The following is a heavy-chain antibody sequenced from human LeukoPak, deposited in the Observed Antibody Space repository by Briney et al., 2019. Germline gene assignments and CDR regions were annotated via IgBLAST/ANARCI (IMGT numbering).Heavy chain of an antibody. CDR2: IYYSGST. V-gene: IGHV4-39*01. Sequence: TSETLSLTCTVSGGSISSSSYYWGWIRQPPGKGLEWIGSIYYSGSTYYNPSLKSRVTISVDTSKNQFSLKLSSVTAADTAVYYCARGSARFDYWGQGTLVTVSS. J-gene: IGHJ4*02. CDR1: GGSISSSSYY. D-gene: IGHD3-10*01. CDR3: ARGSARFDY.